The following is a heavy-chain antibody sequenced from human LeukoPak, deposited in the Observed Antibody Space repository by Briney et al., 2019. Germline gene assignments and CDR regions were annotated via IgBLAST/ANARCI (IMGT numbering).Heavy chain of an antibody. CDR3: ARDGVPDYGLRGRLGYDFWSGYYTGPYYYGMDV. J-gene: IGHJ6*02. CDR1: GFTFNNYA. V-gene: IGHV3-23*01. Sequence: GGSLTLSCAVSGFTFNNYAMNWVRKAPGKGLEWVSVISGSGGTIYYADSVKGRFPMSRENAKNSVYRQMNGLRAEDTVVYYCARDGVPDYGLRGRLGYDFWSGYYTGPYYYGMDVWGQGTTVTVSS. CDR2: ISGSGGTI. D-gene: IGHD3-3*01.